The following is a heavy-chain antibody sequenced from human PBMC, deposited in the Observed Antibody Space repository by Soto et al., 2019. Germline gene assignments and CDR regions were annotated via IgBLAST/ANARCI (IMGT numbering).Heavy chain of an antibody. D-gene: IGHD2-2*01. V-gene: IGHV4-39*01. CDR3: AGLVVPAAITYYYYGMDV. Sequence: SETLSLTCTVSGGSISSSSYYWGWIRQPPGKGLEWIGSIYYSGSTYYNPSLKSRVTISVDTSKNQFSLKLSSVTAADTAVYYCAGLVVPAAITYYYYGMDVWGQGTTVTVSS. CDR1: GGSISSSSYY. J-gene: IGHJ6*02. CDR2: IYYSGST.